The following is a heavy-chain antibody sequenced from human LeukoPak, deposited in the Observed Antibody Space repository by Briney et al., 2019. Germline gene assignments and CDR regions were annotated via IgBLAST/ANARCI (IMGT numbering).Heavy chain of an antibody. V-gene: IGHV7-4-1*02. CDR1: GYTFTSYA. D-gene: IGHD3-9*01. Sequence: ASVKVSCKASGYTFTSYAMNWVRQAPGQGLEWMGWINTNTGNPTYAQGFTGRFVFSLDTSVSTAYLQISSLKAEDTAVYYCAGDYDILTGYLRPTEWGQGTLVTVSS. CDR2: INTNTGNP. CDR3: AGDYDILTGYLRPTE. J-gene: IGHJ4*02.